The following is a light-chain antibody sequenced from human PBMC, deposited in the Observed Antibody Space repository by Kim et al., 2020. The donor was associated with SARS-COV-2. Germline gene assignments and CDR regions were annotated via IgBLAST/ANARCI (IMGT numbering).Light chain of an antibody. CDR1: QRVSSK. CDR3: QQYDNWVT. V-gene: IGKV3-15*01. J-gene: IGKJ4*01. Sequence: SGSARKRATRSCRASQRVSSKLGWYQQKPGQAPRLLSYDASTRATGVPARFSGSGSGTEFTLTISSLQSEDFAVYYCQQYDNWVTFGGGTKVDIK. CDR2: DAS.